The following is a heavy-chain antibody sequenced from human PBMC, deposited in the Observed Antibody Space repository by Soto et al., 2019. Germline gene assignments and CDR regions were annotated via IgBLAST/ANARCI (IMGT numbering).Heavy chain of an antibody. V-gene: IGHV3-9*01. D-gene: IGHD3-3*01. CDR1: GFTFEDYA. Sequence: EVQLVESGGGLVQPGRSLRLSCAASGFTFEDYAMHWVRQAPGKGPEWGSGISWNSGNIGYAETGKGRFTISRDNGKNAHSRRTKRLRAEDTALYYCVKGGLTSVFRLVHAGSDIWAHGTMATVSS. CDR2: ISWNSGNI. CDR3: VKGGLTSVFRLVHAGSDI. J-gene: IGHJ3*02.